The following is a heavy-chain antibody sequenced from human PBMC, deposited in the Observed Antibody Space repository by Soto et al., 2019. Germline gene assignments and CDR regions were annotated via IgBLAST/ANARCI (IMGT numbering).Heavy chain of an antibody. CDR3: ARVYRITMVRGELSEY. CDR1: GYTFTSYG. J-gene: IGHJ4*02. Sequence: QVQLVQSGAEVKKPGASVKVSCKASGYTFTSYGISWVRQAPGQGLEWMGWISAYNGNTNYAQKRQGRVTKTTDKSTRKAYMERRSLRSDDTAVYYCARVYRITMVRGELSEYWGQGTLVTVSS. D-gene: IGHD3-10*01. V-gene: IGHV1-18*01. CDR2: ISAYNGNT.